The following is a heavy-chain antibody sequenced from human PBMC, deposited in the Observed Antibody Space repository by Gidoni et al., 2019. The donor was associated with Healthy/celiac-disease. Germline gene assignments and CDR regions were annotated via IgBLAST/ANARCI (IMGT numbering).Heavy chain of an antibody. J-gene: IGHJ4*02. CDR2: INPNSGGT. Sequence: QVQLVQSGAEVKKPGASVKVSCKASGYTFTGSYMHWVRQAPGQGLEWMGWINPNSGGTNYAQKFQGRVTMTRDTSISTAYMELSRLRSDDTAVYYCARDRFITMVRGVIGYWGQGTLVTVSS. V-gene: IGHV1-2*02. CDR3: ARDRFITMVRGVIGY. CDR1: GYTFTGSY. D-gene: IGHD3-10*01.